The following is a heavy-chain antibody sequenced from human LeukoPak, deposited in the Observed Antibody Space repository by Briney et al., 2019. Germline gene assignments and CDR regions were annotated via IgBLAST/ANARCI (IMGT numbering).Heavy chain of an antibody. CDR2: ISSSGNNI. CDR3: ARGYCGSTKCYYYYYSGMDV. J-gene: IGHJ6*02. Sequence: GGSLRLSCAASGFTFSDFYMNWIRQAPGKGLEWVSYISSSGNNIYYADSVKGRFSISRDNAKNALYLQMNSLRAEDTAVYYCARGYCGSTKCYYYYYSGMDVWGQGTTVTVSS. D-gene: IGHD2-2*01. V-gene: IGHV3-11*01. CDR1: GFTFSDFY.